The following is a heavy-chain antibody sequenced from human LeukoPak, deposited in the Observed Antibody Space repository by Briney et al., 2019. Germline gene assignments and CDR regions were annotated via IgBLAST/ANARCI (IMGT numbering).Heavy chain of an antibody. V-gene: IGHV4-31*03. CDR2: IYYSGST. CDR1: GGSISSGGYY. D-gene: IGHD3-9*01. CDR3: ARAGRGYGGYYDILTGYYPFDY. J-gene: IGHJ4*02. Sequence: PSETLSLTCTVSGGSISSGGYYRSWIRQHPGKGLEWIGYIYYSGSTYYNPSLKSRVTISVDTSKNQFSLKLSSVTAADTAVYYCARAGRGYGGYYDILTGYYPFDYWGQGTLVTVSS.